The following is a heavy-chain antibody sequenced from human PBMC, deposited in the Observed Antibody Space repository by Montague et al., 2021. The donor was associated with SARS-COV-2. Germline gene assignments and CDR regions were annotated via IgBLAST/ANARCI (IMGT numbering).Heavy chain of an antibody. J-gene: IGHJ6*02. V-gene: IGHV2-70*11. CDR1: GFSLSTSGMC. CDR2: IDWDGDK. CDR3: GRGPSDTYYYNGMDV. Sequence: PALVKPTQTLTLTCTFSGFSLSTSGMCMTWIRQPPGKALEWLARIDWDGDKYYNTSLKSRLTISKDTSKNLVVLTMTNMDPEETATYYCGRGPSDTYYYNGMDVWGRGTSVTVSS.